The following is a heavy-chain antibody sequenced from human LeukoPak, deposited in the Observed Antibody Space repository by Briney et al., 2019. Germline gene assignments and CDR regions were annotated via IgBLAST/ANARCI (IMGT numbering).Heavy chain of an antibody. D-gene: IGHD5-12*01. CDR1: GDSVSSNSAA. CDR2: TYYRSKWHN. CDR3: AREGGYDKFAAYWYFDL. J-gene: IGHJ2*01. Sequence: SQTLSLTCAISGDSVSSNSAAWNWIRQSPSRGLEWLGRTYYRSKWHNDYEVSVKSRITINPDTSTNQFSLQLNSMTPEDTAVYYCAREGGYDKFAAYWYFDLWGRGTLVTVSS. V-gene: IGHV6-1*01.